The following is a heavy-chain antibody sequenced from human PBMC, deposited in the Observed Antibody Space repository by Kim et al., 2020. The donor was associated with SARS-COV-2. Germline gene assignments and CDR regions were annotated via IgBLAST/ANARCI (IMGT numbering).Heavy chain of an antibody. CDR3: ARAPRLRFLEWLLDYFDY. J-gene: IGHJ4*02. D-gene: IGHD3-3*01. CDR1: GFTFSSYA. CDR2: ISYDGSNK. V-gene: IGHV3-30-3*01. Sequence: GGSLRLSCAASGFTFSSYAMHWVRQAPGKGLEWVAVISYDGSNKYYADSVKGRFTISRDNSKNTLYLQMNSLRAEDTAVYYCARAPRLRFLEWLLDYFDYWGQGTLVTVSS.